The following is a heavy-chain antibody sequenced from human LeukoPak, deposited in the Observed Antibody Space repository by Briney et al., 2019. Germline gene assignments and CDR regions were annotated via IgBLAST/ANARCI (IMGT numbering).Heavy chain of an antibody. D-gene: IGHD4-17*01. Sequence: GGALRLSCAASGFTFSSYAMSWVRQAPGKGLEWVSAISGSGGSTYYADSVKGRFTISRDNSKNTLYLQMNSLRAEDTAVYYCARGPGHGHYFDYWGQGTLVTVSS. CDR3: ARGPGHGHYFDY. CDR1: GFTFSSYA. J-gene: IGHJ4*02. CDR2: ISGSGGST. V-gene: IGHV3-23*01.